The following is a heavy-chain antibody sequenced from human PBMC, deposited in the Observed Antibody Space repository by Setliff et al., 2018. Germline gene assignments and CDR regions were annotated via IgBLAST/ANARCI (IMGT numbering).Heavy chain of an antibody. CDR1: GYSFTSYW. CDR3: ARQAVAGSDAFDI. CDR2: IYPGDSDT. J-gene: IGHJ3*02. D-gene: IGHD6-19*01. V-gene: IGHV5-51*01. Sequence: PGESLKISCKGSGYSFTSYWIGWVRQMPGKGLEWMGIIYPGDSDTRYSPSFQGQVTISADKSTSTAYLQWSSLKASDTAMYYCARQAVAGSDAFDIWGQGTMVTVSS.